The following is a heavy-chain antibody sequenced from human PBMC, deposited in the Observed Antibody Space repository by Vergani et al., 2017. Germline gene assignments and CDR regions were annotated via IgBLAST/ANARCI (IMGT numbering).Heavy chain of an antibody. V-gene: IGHV4-34*01. D-gene: IGHD4-11*01. J-gene: IGHJ6*02. Sequence: QVQLQQWGGGLLKPSETLSLTCVVNGGSFTSYHWTWIRQSPGEGLEWVGDIDHTGRPDYNPSLKSRLTMSVGKSRNQFSLTLNSVTATDTAIYFCARVNTETNGHLYYYYDMYVRGQGTAGTGS. CDR1: GGSFTSYH. CDR3: ARVNTETNGHLYYYYDMYV. CDR2: IDHTGRP.